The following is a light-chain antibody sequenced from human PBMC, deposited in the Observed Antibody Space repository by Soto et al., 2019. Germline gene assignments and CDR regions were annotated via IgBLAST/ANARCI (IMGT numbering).Light chain of an antibody. CDR3: SSYTSSSPYV. CDR1: SSDVGGYNY. V-gene: IGLV2-14*01. J-gene: IGLJ1*01. CDR2: EVT. Sequence: QSVLTQPASVSGSPGQSITISCTGTSSDVGGYNYVSWYQQHPGKAPKLMIYEVTNRPSGVSNRFSGSKSGNTASLTISGLQAEDEADYYRSSYTSSSPYVFGTGTQVT.